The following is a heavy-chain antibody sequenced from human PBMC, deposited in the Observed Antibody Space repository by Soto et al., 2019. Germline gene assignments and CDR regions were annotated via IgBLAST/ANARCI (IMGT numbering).Heavy chain of an antibody. CDR1: GGSGSSGGYY. CDR2: IYYSGST. Sequence: SETLSLTCTVSGGSGSSGGYYGSWIRQPPGKGLEWIGYIYYSGSTNYNPSLKSRVTISVDTSKNQFSLKLSSVTAADTAVYYCATNDWGSSSNYWGQGTLVTVS. CDR3: ATNDWGSSSNY. J-gene: IGHJ4*02. V-gene: IGHV4-61*08. D-gene: IGHD7-27*01.